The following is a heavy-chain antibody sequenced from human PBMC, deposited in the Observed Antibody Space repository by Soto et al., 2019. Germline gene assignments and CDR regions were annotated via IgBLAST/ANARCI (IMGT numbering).Heavy chain of an antibody. CDR3: AKCSNYYYYYYYMDV. CDR2: ISGSGGST. D-gene: IGHD4-4*01. J-gene: IGHJ6*03. V-gene: IGHV3-23*01. CDR1: GFTFSSYA. Sequence: GGSLRLSCAASGFTFSSYAMNWVRQAPGKGLEWVSAISGSGGSTYYADSVKGRFTISRDNSKNTLYLQMNSLRAEDTAVYYCAKCSNYYYYYYYMDVWGKGTTVAVSS.